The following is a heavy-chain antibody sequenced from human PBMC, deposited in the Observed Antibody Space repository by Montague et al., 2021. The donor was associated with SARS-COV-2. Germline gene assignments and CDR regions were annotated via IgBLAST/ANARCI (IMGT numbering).Heavy chain of an antibody. CDR1: GFSLTTRAVG. Sequence: PPLVKPTQTLTLTCNFSGFSLTTRAVGVGWIRQPPGKALEWLAAIYGDDDKRYSPYLRSRLTITKATSANHVVLTMTNMDPVDKATYYCAHVSRLGNDYWGDFDSWGQGALVTVSS. D-gene: IGHD3-16*01. J-gene: IGHJ4*02. V-gene: IGHV2-5*02. CDR2: IYGDDDK. CDR3: AHVSRLGNDYWGDFDS.